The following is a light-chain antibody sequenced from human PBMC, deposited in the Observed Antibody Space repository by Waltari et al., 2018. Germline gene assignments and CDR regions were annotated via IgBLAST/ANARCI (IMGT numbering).Light chain of an antibody. CDR1: QTISRS. Sequence: DIQMTQSPSSLSASVGDRVTITCRASQTISRSTTGYQHTQGKAPNLLIYAASSLQSGVPSRFSASGSGREFTLIITSLQPEDLATYYCQHSYSFTRTFGQGTKVEIK. CDR3: QHSYSFTRT. V-gene: IGKV1-39*01. CDR2: AAS. J-gene: IGKJ1*01.